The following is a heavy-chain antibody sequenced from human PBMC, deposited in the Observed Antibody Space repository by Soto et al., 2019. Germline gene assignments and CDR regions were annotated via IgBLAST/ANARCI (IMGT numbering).Heavy chain of an antibody. CDR1: GGSISSGDYY. Sequence: SETLSLTCTVSGGSISSGDYYWSWVRQPPGKGLEWIGSIYYSGSTYYNPSLKSRVTISVDTSKNQFSLKLSSVTAADTAVYYCARGLGYYYGSGSYCHKGFDPWGQGTLVTVSS. CDR2: IYYSGST. D-gene: IGHD3-10*01. CDR3: ARGLGYYYGSGSYCHKGFDP. V-gene: IGHV4-39*01. J-gene: IGHJ5*02.